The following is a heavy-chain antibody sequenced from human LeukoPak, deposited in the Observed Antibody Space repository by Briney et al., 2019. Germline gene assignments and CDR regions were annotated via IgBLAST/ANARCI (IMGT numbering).Heavy chain of an antibody. CDR1: RFTFSSYG. V-gene: IGHV3-30*18. D-gene: IGHD5-18*01. CDR2: ISYDGSNK. CDR3: AKDMGVDTALAADY. J-gene: IGHJ4*02. Sequence: GGSLRLSCADTRFTFSSYGMHWVRQAPVKRLEWVAVISYDGSNKYYADSVKGRFTISRDNSKNSLFLQMNSLTTEDTALYYCAKDMGVDTALAADYWGQGTLVTVSS.